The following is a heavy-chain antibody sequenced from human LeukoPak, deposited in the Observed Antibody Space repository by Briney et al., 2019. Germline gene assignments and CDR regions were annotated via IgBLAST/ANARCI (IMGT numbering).Heavy chain of an antibody. Sequence: SCKASGGTFSSYAISWVRQAPGKGLEWVAVISYDGSNKYYADSVKGRFTISRDNSKNTLYLQMNSLRAEDTAVYYCARDRNYDFWSGYSGSFDYWGQGTLVTVSS. CDR1: GGTFSSYA. CDR3: ARDRNYDFWSGYSGSFDY. J-gene: IGHJ4*02. V-gene: IGHV3-30*04. CDR2: ISYDGSNK. D-gene: IGHD3-3*01.